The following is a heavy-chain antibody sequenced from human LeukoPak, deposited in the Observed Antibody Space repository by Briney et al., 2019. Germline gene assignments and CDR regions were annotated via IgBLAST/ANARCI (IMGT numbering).Heavy chain of an antibody. V-gene: IGHV4-39*01. D-gene: IGHD2-2*01. CDR2: IHYRGST. Sequence: PSETLSPTCTLSGGSISSRSYYWGWIRQPPGKGLEWIGTIHYRGSTFYNPSLKSRVTISVDTSKIQFSLKLSSVTASDTAVYYCASLGGYCSSVSCYQYFDLWGRGTLVTVSS. CDR3: ASLGGYCSSVSCYQYFDL. J-gene: IGHJ2*01. CDR1: GGSISSRSYY.